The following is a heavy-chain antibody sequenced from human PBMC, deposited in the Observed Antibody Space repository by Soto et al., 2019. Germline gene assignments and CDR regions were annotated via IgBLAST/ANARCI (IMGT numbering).Heavy chain of an antibody. CDR2: SNHVGNT. J-gene: IGHJ4*02. Sequence: PSETLSLTCAVYGGSFSGYYWSWIRQPPGKGLEWIGESNHVGNTNYNPSLKSRVTMSVDPSKNQFSLRLTSVTAADTAVYYCARVLIAGVTTDWGQGTLVTVSS. CDR3: ARVLIAGVTTD. V-gene: IGHV4-34*01. CDR1: GGSFSGYY. D-gene: IGHD5-18*01.